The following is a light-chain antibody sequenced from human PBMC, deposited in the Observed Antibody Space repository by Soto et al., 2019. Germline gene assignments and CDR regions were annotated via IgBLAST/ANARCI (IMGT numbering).Light chain of an antibody. V-gene: IGKV2-28*01. J-gene: IGKJ2*01. Sequence: DIVMTQSPLSLPVTPGEPASISCRSSQSLLHSNGYNYLDWYLQKPGQSPQLLIYLGSNLASGVPDRFSGSGSGTDFTLNISRVEAEDVGVYYCMQALQSPYTFGQGTKLEIK. CDR2: LGS. CDR3: MQALQSPYT. CDR1: QSLLHSNGYNY.